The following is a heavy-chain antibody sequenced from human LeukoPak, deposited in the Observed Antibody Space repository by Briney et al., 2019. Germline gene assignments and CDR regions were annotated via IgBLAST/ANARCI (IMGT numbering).Heavy chain of an antibody. CDR1: GFTFSDFA. V-gene: IGHV3-23*01. J-gene: IGHJ4*02. D-gene: IGHD2-2*02. CDR3: AKDSANIVVVPAAIQQQPHYFDY. CDR2: VSGHGDGT. Sequence: RSGGSLRLSCAASGFTFSDFAVSWARQAPGKGLEWVSAVSGHGDGTYYADSVKGRFTISRDNSKNTLYLQMNSLRAEDTAVYYCAKDSANIVVVPAAIQQQPHYFDYWGQGTLVTVSS.